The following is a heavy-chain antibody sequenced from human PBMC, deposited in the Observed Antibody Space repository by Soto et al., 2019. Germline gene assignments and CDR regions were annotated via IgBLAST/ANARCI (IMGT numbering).Heavy chain of an antibody. Sequence: QVQLVESGGGVVQPGRSLRLSCAASGFSFRDYAMYWVRQAPGKGLEWVAVISYDGGNKYHADSVKGRFTISRDSSRTTLYLQMDSLRPADTAVYYCARDGAASHWFMDVWGQGTTVTVSS. CDR3: ARDGAASHWFMDV. CDR1: GFSFRDYA. D-gene: IGHD3-10*01. J-gene: IGHJ6*02. CDR2: ISYDGGNK. V-gene: IGHV3-30-3*01.